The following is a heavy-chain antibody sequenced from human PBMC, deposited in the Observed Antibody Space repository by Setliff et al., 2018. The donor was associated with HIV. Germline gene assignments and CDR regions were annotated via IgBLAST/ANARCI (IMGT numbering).Heavy chain of an antibody. CDR3: ARESAMYYYDSSGYYYDAFDI. J-gene: IGHJ3*02. CDR2: INTGNGNT. V-gene: IGHV1-3*04. D-gene: IGHD3-22*01. CDR1: GYTFTKYA. Sequence: ASVKVSCKASGYTFTKYAMHWVRQAPGQRLEWMGWINTGNGNTKYSQKFQGRVTITRDTSASTVYMHMSSLRSEDTALYYCARESAMYYYDSSGYYYDAFDIWGQGTMVTVSS.